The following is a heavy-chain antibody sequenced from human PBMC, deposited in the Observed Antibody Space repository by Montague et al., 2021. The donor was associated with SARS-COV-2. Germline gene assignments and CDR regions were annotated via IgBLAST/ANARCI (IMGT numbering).Heavy chain of an antibody. CDR3: ASQVPDFWSGIDY. D-gene: IGHD3-3*01. V-gene: IGHV4-59*01. J-gene: IGHJ4*02. Sequence: SETLSLTCTVSGGSISSYYWSWIRQPPGKGLEWIGYIYYSGSTNYNPSLKSRVTISVDTSKNQFSLKLSSVTAADTAVYYCASQVPDFWSGIDYWGQGTLVAGSS. CDR2: IYYSGST. CDR1: GGSISSYY.